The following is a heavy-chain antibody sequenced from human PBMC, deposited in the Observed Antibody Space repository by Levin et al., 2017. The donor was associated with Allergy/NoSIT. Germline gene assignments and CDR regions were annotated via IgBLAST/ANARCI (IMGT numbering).Heavy chain of an antibody. V-gene: IGHV3-30*18. Sequence: GESLKISCAASGFTFSSYGMHWVRQAPGKGLEWVAVISYDGSNKYYADSVKGRFTISRDNSKNTLYLQMNSLRAEDTAVYYCAKDRRFWSGYYIGPPFDYWGQGTLVTVSS. J-gene: IGHJ4*02. CDR3: AKDRRFWSGYYIGPPFDY. CDR1: GFTFSSYG. D-gene: IGHD3-3*01. CDR2: ISYDGSNK.